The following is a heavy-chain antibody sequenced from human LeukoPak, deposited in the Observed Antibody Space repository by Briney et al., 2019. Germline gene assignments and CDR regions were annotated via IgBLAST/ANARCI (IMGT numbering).Heavy chain of an antibody. CDR2: INPSGGST. J-gene: IGHJ3*02. V-gene: IGHV1-46*01. D-gene: IGHD6-6*01. CDR1: GYTFTSYY. CDR3: ATTPLAARHAFDI. Sequence: ASVKVSCKASGYTFTSYYMHWVRQAPGQGLEWMEIINPSGGSTSYAQKFQGRVTMTEDTSTDTAYMELSSLRSEDTAVYYCATTPLAARHAFDIWGQGTMVTVSS.